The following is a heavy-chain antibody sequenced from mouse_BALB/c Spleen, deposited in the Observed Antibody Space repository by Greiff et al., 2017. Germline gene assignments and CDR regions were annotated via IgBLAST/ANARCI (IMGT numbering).Heavy chain of an antibody. CDR2: INPYNDGT. CDR3: ARCGNYAWFAY. D-gene: IGHD2-1*01. J-gene: IGHJ3*01. V-gene: IGHV1-14*01. Sequence: EVQVVESGPELVKPGASVKMSCKASGYTFTSYVMHWVKQKPGQGLEWIGYINPYNDGTKYNEKFKGKATLTSDKSSSTAYMELSSLTSEDSAVYYCARCGNYAWFAYWGQGTLVTVSA. CDR1: GYTFTSYV.